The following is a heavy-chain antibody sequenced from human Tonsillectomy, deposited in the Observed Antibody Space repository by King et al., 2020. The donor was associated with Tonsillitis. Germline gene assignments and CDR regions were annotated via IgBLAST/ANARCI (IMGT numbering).Heavy chain of an antibody. CDR3: SKGYSSSWFFAFDI. CDR2: VSGSGDIP. J-gene: IGHJ3*02. V-gene: IGHV3-23*04. CDR1: VFTFSDYA. D-gene: IGHD6-13*01. Sequence: VQLVVSGGGLVQPGGSLRLSCAASVFTFSDYAMSWVRQSPGKGLEWGATVSGSGDIPYFVISVKGRFTISRDNSKNTLYLQMNSLRAEDTAIYYCSKGYSSSWFFAFDIWGQGTMVTVSS.